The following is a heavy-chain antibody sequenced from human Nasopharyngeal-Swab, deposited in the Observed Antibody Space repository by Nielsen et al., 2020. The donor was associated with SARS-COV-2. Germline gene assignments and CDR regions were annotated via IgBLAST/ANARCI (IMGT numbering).Heavy chain of an antibody. CDR1: GYTFTGYY. Sequence: ASVKVSCKASGYTFTGYYMHWVRQAPGQGLEWMGWINPNSGGTNYAQKLQGRVTMTTDTSTSTAYMELRSLRSDDTAVYYCARDPDYGDFLYYYYGMDVWGQGTTVTVSS. J-gene: IGHJ6*02. D-gene: IGHD4-17*01. V-gene: IGHV1-2*02. CDR2: INPNSGGT. CDR3: ARDPDYGDFLYYYYGMDV.